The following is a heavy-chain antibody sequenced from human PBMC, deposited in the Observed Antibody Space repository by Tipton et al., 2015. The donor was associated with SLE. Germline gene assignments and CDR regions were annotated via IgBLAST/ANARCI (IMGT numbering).Heavy chain of an antibody. J-gene: IGHJ4*02. Sequence: SLRLSCAASGFTFSSYAMHRVRQAPGKGLEWVAVISYDGSNKYYADSVKGRFTISRDNSKNTLYLQMNSLRAEDTAVYYCARDYDILTGPIDYWGQGTLVTVSS. CDR1: GFTFSSYA. V-gene: IGHV3-30-3*01. CDR3: ARDYDILTGPIDY. CDR2: ISYDGSNK. D-gene: IGHD3-9*01.